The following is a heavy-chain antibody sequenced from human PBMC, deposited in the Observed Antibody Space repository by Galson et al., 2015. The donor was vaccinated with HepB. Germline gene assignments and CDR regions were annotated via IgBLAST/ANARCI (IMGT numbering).Heavy chain of an antibody. V-gene: IGHV1-69*13. J-gene: IGHJ6*02. D-gene: IGHD2-15*01. CDR1: GGTFSSYA. CDR3: ARGGDQDIVVVVAATYYYYGMDV. CDR2: IIPIFGTA. Sequence: SVKVSCKASGGTFSSYAISWVRQAPGQGLEWMGGIIPIFGTANYAQKFQGRVTITADESKSTAYMELSSLRSEYTAVYYCARGGDQDIVVVVAATYYYYGMDVWGQGTTVTVSS.